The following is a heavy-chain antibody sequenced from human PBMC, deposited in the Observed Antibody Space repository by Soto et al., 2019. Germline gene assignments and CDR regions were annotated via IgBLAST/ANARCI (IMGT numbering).Heavy chain of an antibody. D-gene: IGHD1-7*01. J-gene: IGHJ4*02. V-gene: IGHV1-69*01. CDR2: IIPIFGTA. CDR3: ARVSRDWNFPLFDY. CDR1: GGTFSSYA. Sequence: QVQLVQSGAEVKKPESSVKVSCKASGGTFSSYAISWVRQAPGQGLEWMGGIIPIFGTANYAQKFQGRVTINADESTSTDYMELTSLRSEDTAVYYCARVSRDWNFPLFDYWGQGTLVTVSS.